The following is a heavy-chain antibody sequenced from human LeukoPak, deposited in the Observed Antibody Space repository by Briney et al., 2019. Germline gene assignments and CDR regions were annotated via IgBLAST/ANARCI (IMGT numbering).Heavy chain of an antibody. CDR3: ATTSTSLGAFDI. J-gene: IGHJ3*02. Sequence: SETLSLTCTVSGGSISSYYWSWIRQPPGKGLEWIGYIYYSGSPNYNPPLKGRVTISVDTSKNQFSWKLSSVTAEDPAGYSCATTSTSLGAFDIWGQGTMVTASS. CDR1: GGSISSYY. CDR2: IYYSGSP. V-gene: IGHV4-59*01. D-gene: IGHD2-2*01.